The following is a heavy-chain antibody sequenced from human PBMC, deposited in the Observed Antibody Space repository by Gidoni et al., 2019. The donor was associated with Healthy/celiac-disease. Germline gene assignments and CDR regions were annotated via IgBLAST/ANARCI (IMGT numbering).Heavy chain of an antibody. CDR3: ARGDSSGWYFSDY. D-gene: IGHD6-19*01. J-gene: IGHJ4*02. Sequence: EVQLVESGGGLVQPGGSLRLSCAASGFTFSSYSMNWVRQAPGKGLEWVSYISSGSSTIYYADSVKGRFTISRDNAKNSLYLQMNSLRAEDTAVYYCARGDSSGWYFSDYWGQGTLVTVSS. CDR2: ISSGSSTI. V-gene: IGHV3-48*01. CDR1: GFTFSSYS.